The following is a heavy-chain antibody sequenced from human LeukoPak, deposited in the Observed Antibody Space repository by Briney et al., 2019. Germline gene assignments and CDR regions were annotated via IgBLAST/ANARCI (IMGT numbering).Heavy chain of an antibody. D-gene: IGHD2-15*01. J-gene: IGHJ4*02. CDR3: AKFPSRDCSGGSCSYFHY. CDR2: IVGSTNTM. CDR1: GFTFSDYY. Sequence: GGSLRLSCAASGFTFSDYYMSWIRQAPGRGLEWVSYIVGSTNTMYYADSVKGRFTISRDNAKNSLYLQMNSLRAEDTAVYYCAKFPSRDCSGGSCSYFHYWGQGTLVTVSS. V-gene: IGHV3-11*01.